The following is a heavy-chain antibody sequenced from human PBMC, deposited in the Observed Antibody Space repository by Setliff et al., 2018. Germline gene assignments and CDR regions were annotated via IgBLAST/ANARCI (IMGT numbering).Heavy chain of an antibody. J-gene: IGHJ1*01. D-gene: IGHD4-17*01. Sequence: ASVKVSCKASGYTFTSYDINWVRQATGQGLEWMGWMNPNSGNTGYAQKFQGRVTMTRNTSISTAYMELSSLRSDDTAVYYCARDLGDYGDYVGYFQHWGQGTLVTVSS. CDR3: ARDLGDYGDYVGYFQH. CDR2: MNPNSGNT. CDR1: GYTFTSYD. V-gene: IGHV1-8*01.